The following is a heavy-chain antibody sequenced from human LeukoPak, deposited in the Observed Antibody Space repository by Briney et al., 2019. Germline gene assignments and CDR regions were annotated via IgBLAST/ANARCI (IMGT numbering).Heavy chain of an antibody. CDR1: GFTFSSYG. Sequence: QPGRSLRLSCAASGFTFSSYGMHWVRQAPGKGLEWVAVIWYDGSNKYYADSVKGRFTISRDNSKNTLYLQVNSLRAEDTAVYYCAKMTGYGNVNDAFDIWGQGTLVTVSS. CDR3: AKMTGYGNVNDAFDI. V-gene: IGHV3-33*06. D-gene: IGHD4-17*01. CDR2: IWYDGSNK. J-gene: IGHJ3*02.